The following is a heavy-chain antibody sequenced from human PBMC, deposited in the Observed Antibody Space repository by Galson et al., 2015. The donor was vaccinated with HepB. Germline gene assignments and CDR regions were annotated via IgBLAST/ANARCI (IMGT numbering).Heavy chain of an antibody. Sequence: SLRLSCAASGFTFSSYGMHWVRQAPGKGLEWVAVIWYDGSNKYYADSVKGRFTISRDNSKNTLYLQMNSLRAEDTAVYYCARDFSSGYYLEGLDYWGQGTLVTVSS. D-gene: IGHD3-22*01. V-gene: IGHV3-33*08. CDR3: ARDFSSGYYLEGLDY. CDR1: GFTFSSYG. CDR2: IWYDGSNK. J-gene: IGHJ4*02.